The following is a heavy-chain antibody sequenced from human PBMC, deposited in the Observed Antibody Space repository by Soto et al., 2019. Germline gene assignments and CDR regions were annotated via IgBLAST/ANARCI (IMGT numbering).Heavy chain of an antibody. CDR3: GDFGSASWPYDC. CDR1: GFTFGDHY. D-gene: IGHD1-26*01. Sequence: PGGSLRLSCVASGFTFGDHYLDWVRQPPGKGLEWVGRIKNRANSYTTDYAASVKGRFTISRDDSKNSVYLQMNSLKTEDSAVYYCGDFGSASWPYDCWGQGILVTVSS. J-gene: IGHJ4*02. V-gene: IGHV3-72*01. CDR2: IKNRANSYTT.